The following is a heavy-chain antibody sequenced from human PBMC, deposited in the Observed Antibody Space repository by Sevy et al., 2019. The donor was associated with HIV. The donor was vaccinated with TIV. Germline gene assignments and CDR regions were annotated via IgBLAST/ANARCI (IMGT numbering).Heavy chain of an antibody. V-gene: IGHV3-13*05. CDR1: GFTFSSYD. CDR3: ARGREGPFYGMDV. J-gene: IGHJ6*02. Sequence: GGFLRLSCAASGFTFSSYDMHWVRQATGKGLEWVSAIGTAGDPYYPGSVKGRFTISRENAKNSLYLQMNSLRAGDTAVYYCARGREGPFYGMDVWGQGTTVTVSS. CDR2: IGTAGDP.